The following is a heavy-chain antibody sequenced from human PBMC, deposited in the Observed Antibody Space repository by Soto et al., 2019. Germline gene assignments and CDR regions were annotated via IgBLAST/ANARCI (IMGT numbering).Heavy chain of an antibody. CDR1: GFTSSSYA. CDR3: AKALRYFDWLVRPWNAMDV. D-gene: IGHD3-9*01. Sequence: PRGSLRLSCAASGFTSSSYAMSWVRHAPGKGLEWVSAISGSGSNTYYADSVKGRFTISRDNSKNTLFLQMNSLRAEDTAVYYCAKALRYFDWLVRPWNAMDVWGQGTTVTVSS. CDR2: ISGSGSNT. V-gene: IGHV3-23*01. J-gene: IGHJ6*02.